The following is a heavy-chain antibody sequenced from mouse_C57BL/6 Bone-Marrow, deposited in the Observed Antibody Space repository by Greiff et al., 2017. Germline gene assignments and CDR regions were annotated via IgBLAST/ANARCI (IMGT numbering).Heavy chain of an antibody. CDR3: ARLGRGY. V-gene: IGHV1-69*01. CDR1: GYTFTSYW. CDR2: IDPSDSYT. J-gene: IGHJ2*01. D-gene: IGHD4-1*01. Sequence: QVQLQQPGAELVMPGASVKLSCKASGYTFTSYWMHWVKQRPGQGLEWIGEIDPSDSYTNYNQKFKGKSTLTVDKSSSTAYMQLSSLTSEDTAVYYCARLGRGYWGQGTTLTVSS.